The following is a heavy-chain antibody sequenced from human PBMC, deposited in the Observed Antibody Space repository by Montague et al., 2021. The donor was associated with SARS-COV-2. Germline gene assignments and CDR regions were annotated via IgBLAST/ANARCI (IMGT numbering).Heavy chain of an antibody. CDR3: AKAGDTMVRGVITSYYYYGMDV. J-gene: IGHJ6*02. CDR2: ISGSGGST. D-gene: IGHD3-10*01. Sequence: SLRLSCAASGFTFSSYAMSWVRQAPGKGLKWVSAISGSGGSTYYADSVKGRFTISRDNSKNTLYLQMNSLRAEDTAVYYCAKAGDTMVRGVITSYYYYGMDVWGQGTTVTVSS. CDR1: GFTFSSYA. V-gene: IGHV3-23*01.